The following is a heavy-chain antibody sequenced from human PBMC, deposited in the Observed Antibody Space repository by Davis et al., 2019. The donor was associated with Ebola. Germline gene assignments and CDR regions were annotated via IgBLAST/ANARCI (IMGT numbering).Heavy chain of an antibody. Sequence: GESLKISCAASGFSFRDAWMTWVRQAPGKGLEWVGRIKAKSDGETITYAAPVTGRFTIPRDDATTTLYLQMNSLKTEDTGVYYCNTEFYGVAPNFTDYMDVWGKGTTVTVSS. J-gene: IGHJ6*03. CDR3: NTEFYGVAPNFTDYMDV. CDR2: IKAKSDGETI. CDR1: GFSFRDAW. D-gene: IGHD4-17*01. V-gene: IGHV3-15*01.